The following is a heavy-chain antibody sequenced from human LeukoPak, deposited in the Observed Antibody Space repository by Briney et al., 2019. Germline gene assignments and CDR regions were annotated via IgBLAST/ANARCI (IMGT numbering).Heavy chain of an antibody. CDR2: IYSSGST. Sequence: SETLSLTCTVSGGSIGSYYWSWIRQPPGKGLEWIGYIYSSGSTNYNPSLKSRVTIPLDTSKNQFSLKLSFVTAADTAVYYCARDGFYYGSGSTSLKLDPWGQGTLVTVSS. V-gene: IGHV4-59*01. D-gene: IGHD3-10*01. J-gene: IGHJ5*02. CDR1: GGSIGSYY. CDR3: ARDGFYYGSGSTSLKLDP.